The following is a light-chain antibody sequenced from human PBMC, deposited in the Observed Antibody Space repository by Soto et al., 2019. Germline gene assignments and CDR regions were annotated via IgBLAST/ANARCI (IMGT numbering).Light chain of an antibody. CDR3: QQYNSYSRT. CDR1: QSISSW. V-gene: IGKV1-5*03. J-gene: IGKJ1*01. CDR2: KAS. Sequence: DIQMTQSPATLSASVGDRVTVTCRASQSISSWLAWYQQKPGKAPKLLIYKASSLESGVPSRFSGGGSGTEFTLTISSLQPDDFATYYCQQYNSYSRTFGQGTKVDI.